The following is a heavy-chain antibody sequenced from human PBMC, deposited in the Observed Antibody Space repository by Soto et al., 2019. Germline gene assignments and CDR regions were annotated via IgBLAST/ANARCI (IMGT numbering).Heavy chain of an antibody. D-gene: IGHD4-17*01. CDR1: GDSISTYY. Sequence: SETLSLTCTVSGDSISTYYWAWIRQPPGEGLEWIGYVYYIRSGNYTPSLKSRVTISVDTSQNQFSLKLTSVTAADTAVYYCARRTRGDTAGFDYWGRGTLVTVSS. CDR3: ARRTRGDTAGFDY. V-gene: IGHV4-59*08. J-gene: IGHJ4*02. CDR2: VYYIRSG.